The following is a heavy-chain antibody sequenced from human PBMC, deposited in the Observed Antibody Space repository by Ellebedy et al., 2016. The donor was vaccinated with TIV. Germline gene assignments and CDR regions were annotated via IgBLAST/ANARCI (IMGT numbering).Heavy chain of an antibody. CDR1: GGTFSSYA. Sequence: SVKVSXKASGGTFSSYAISWVRQAPGQGLEWMGGIIPIFGTANYAQKFQGRVTITADESTSTAYMELSSPRSEDTAVYYCARGTYDYVWGSGRYQYYYMDVWGKGTTVTVSS. V-gene: IGHV1-69*13. J-gene: IGHJ6*03. CDR3: ARGTYDYVWGSGRYQYYYMDV. D-gene: IGHD3-16*01. CDR2: IIPIFGTA.